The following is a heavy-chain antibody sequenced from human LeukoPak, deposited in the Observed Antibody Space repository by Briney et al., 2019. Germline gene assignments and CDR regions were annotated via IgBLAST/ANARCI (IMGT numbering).Heavy chain of an antibody. D-gene: IGHD3-22*01. Sequence: GGSLRLSCAASGFTFSSYSMNWVRQAPGKGLEWVSYITTSSDTIYYADSVKGRFTISRDNAKNSLYLQMNSLRAEDTAVYYCARDRPYYYDSSGYHDYWGQGTLVTVSS. V-gene: IGHV3-48*01. J-gene: IGHJ4*02. CDR1: GFTFSSYS. CDR3: ARDRPYYYDSSGYHDY. CDR2: ITTSSDTI.